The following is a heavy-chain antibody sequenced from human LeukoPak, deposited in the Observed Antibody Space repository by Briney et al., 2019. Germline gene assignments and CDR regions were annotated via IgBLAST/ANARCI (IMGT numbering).Heavy chain of an antibody. J-gene: IGHJ4*02. D-gene: IGHD1-26*01. CDR3: ARRIVGPSSGGDY. V-gene: IGHV3-7*01. CDR2: IKQDGSEK. Sequence: PGGSLRLSCAASGFTFSSFWMRWVRQAPGKGLELVANIKQDGSEKYYVDSVQGRFTISRDNAKNSLYLRMNSLRVEDTAVYYCARRIVGPSSGGDYWGQGTPVTVSS. CDR1: GFTFSSFW.